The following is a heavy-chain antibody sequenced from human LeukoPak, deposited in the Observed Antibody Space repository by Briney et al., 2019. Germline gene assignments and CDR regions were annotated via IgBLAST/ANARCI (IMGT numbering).Heavy chain of an antibody. CDR1: GGTFSSYA. J-gene: IGHJ4*02. Sequence: SVKVSCKASGGTFSSYAISWVRRAPGQGLEWMGRIIPILGIANYAQKFQGRVTITADKSTSTAYMELSSLRSEDTAVYYCARGEGYRVGAWWYFDNWGQGTLVTVSS. CDR3: ARGEGYRVGAWWYFDN. D-gene: IGHD1-26*01. CDR2: IIPILGIA. V-gene: IGHV1-69*04.